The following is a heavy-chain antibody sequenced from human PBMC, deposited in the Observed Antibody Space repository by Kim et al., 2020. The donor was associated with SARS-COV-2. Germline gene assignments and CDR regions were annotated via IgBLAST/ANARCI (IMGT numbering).Heavy chain of an antibody. J-gene: IGHJ6*02. V-gene: IGHV4-4*07. CDR3: ARDTTGTRDYYGMDV. Sequence: SLKSRVTMSVDTSKNQFSLKLSSVTAADTAVYYCARDTTGTRDYYGMDVWGQGTTVTVSS. D-gene: IGHD1-7*01.